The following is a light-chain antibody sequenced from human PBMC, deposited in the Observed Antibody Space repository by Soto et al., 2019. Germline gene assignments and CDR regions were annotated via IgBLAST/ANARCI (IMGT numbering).Light chain of an antibody. V-gene: IGLV1-40*01. CDR2: GNS. CDR3: QSYDSSLRGSYV. CDR1: SSNIGAGYD. J-gene: IGLJ1*01. Sequence: QSVLTQPPSVSGAPGQRVTISCTGSSSNIGAGYDVHWYQQLPGTAPKLLIYGNSNRPSVVPDRFSGSKSGTSASLAITGLQDEDEADYYCQSYDSSLRGSYVFGTGTKLTVL.